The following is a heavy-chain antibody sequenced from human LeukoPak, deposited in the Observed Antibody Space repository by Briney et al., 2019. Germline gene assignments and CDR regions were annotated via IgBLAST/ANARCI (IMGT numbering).Heavy chain of an antibody. V-gene: IGHV4-39*07. D-gene: IGHD3-22*01. CDR3: ATFTYYYDSSGYPGGP. Sequence: PSETLSLTCTVSGGSISSSSYYWGWIRQPPGKGLEWIGSIYYSGSTYYNPSLKSRVTISVDTPKNQFSLKLSSVTAADTAVYYCATFTYYYDSSGYPGGPWGQGTLVTVSS. J-gene: IGHJ5*02. CDR2: IYYSGST. CDR1: GGSISSSSYY.